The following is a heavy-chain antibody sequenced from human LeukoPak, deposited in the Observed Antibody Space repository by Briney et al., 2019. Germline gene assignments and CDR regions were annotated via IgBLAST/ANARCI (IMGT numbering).Heavy chain of an antibody. D-gene: IGHD3-22*01. CDR2: IKQDGSQK. V-gene: IGHV3-7*04. J-gene: IGHJ4*02. CDR3: ARGYYYDSSGYYVDY. Sequence: GGSLRLSCAASGFTFSQNWMSWVRQAPGRGLEWVANIKQDGSQKYYVDSVKGRFTVSRDNAKNSLYLQMNSLRAEDTAVYFCARGYYYDSSGYYVDYGGQGTLVTVSS. CDR1: GFTFSQNW.